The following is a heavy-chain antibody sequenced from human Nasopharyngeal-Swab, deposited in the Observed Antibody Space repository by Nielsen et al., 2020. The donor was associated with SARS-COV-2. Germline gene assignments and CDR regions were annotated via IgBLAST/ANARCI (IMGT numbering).Heavy chain of an antibody. V-gene: IGHV3-73*01. Sequence: GGSLRLSCAASGFTFSGSAMHWVRQAPGKGLEWVGRIRSKANSYATAYAASVKGRFTISRDDSKNTAYLQMNSLKTEDTAVYYCTRHPAPTAMVDSYWFDPWGQGTLVTVSS. CDR3: TRHPAPTAMVDSYWFDP. CDR1: GFTFSGSA. CDR2: IRSKANSYAT. J-gene: IGHJ5*02. D-gene: IGHD5-18*01.